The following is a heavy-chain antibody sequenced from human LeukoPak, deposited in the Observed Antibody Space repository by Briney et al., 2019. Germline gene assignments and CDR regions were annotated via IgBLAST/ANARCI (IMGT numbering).Heavy chain of an antibody. CDR1: GYTFTGYY. D-gene: IGHD1-26*01. V-gene: IGHV7-4-1*02. Sequence: ASVKVSCKTSGYTFTGYYMHWVRQAPGQGLEWMGWINTNTGNPTYAQAYTGRFVFSLDTSVSTTYLHISRLKAEDTAVYYCASGPSYSGSNEYFDSCGQGTLVTVSS. CDR3: ASGPSYSGSNEYFDS. CDR2: INTNTGNP. J-gene: IGHJ4*02.